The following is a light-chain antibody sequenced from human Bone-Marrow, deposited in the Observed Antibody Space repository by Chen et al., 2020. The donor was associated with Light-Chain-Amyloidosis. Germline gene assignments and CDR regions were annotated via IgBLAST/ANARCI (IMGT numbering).Light chain of an antibody. J-gene: IGLJ2*01. CDR2: DGN. Sequence: QSALTQPLSVSGSPGPAVTISCTGPIDFVGGHIYVSWYQQHPGKAPKLMIFDGNRRPSGVPDRFSGSKAGNTASLTISGLRAEDEGYYYCCSYPGIWLCGGGTRLTVL. V-gene: IGLV2-11*01. CDR1: IDFVGGHIY. CDR3: CSYPGIWL.